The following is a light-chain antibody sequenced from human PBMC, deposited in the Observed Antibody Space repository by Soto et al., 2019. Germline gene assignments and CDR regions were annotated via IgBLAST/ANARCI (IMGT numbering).Light chain of an antibody. V-gene: IGLV2-14*01. CDR2: EVS. Sequence: QSALTQPASVSGSPGQPITISCTGTSSDVGGYNYVSWSQQHPGKAPQLMIYEVSKRPSGVSNRFSGSKSGNTASLTISGLQAEDEADYYCSSYTSSSTYVFGTGTKVTVL. CDR3: SSYTSSSTYV. J-gene: IGLJ1*01. CDR1: SSDVGGYNY.